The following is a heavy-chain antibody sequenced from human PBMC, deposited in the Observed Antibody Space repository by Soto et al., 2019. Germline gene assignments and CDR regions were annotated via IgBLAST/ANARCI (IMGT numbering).Heavy chain of an antibody. J-gene: IGHJ6*02. Sequence: GGSLRLSCAASGFTFGSYSINWVRQAPGKGLEWVSSISSSSSYIKYADSVKGRFTISRDNAKNSVYLQMNSLSDEDTAIYYCAKLDVGARPDYYYYGMDVWGQGTTVTVSS. CDR2: ISSSSSYI. CDR3: AKLDVGARPDYYYYGMDV. D-gene: IGHD1-26*01. V-gene: IGHV3-21*01. CDR1: GFTFGSYS.